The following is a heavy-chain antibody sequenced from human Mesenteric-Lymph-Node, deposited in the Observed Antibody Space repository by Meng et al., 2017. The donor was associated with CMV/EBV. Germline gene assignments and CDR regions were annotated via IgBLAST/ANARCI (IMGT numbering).Heavy chain of an antibody. Sequence: CAASGFIFSDFYMSWIRRAPGKGLEWISYISNSGTAIYYANSVKGRFTISRDNAKNSLSLQMSSLRADDTAVYYCARHYSSSLPFQHWGQGTLVTVSS. CDR1: GFIFSDFY. V-gene: IGHV3-11*01. D-gene: IGHD6-13*01. CDR2: ISNSGTAI. CDR3: ARHYSSSLPFQH. J-gene: IGHJ1*01.